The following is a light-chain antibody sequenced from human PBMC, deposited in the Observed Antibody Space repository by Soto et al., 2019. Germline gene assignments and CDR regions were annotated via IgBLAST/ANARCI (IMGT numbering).Light chain of an antibody. V-gene: IGLV1-40*01. CDR1: SSDIGAGYD. CDR3: CSYAGSREV. Sequence: QSVLTQPPSVSGAPGQRVTIACTGSSSDIGAGYDVHWYRQPPGTAPKLLIYGNNKRPSGVPDRFSGSKSGNTASLTISGLQAEDEADYYCCSYAGSREVFGGGTKVTVL. CDR2: GNN. J-gene: IGLJ2*01.